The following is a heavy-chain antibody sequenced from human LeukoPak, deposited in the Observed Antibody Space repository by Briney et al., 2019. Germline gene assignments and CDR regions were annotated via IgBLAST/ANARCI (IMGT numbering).Heavy chain of an antibody. Sequence: PGGSLRLSCAASGFTFSSYSMNWVRQAPGKGLEWVSSISSSSSYIYYADSVKGRFTISRDNAKNSLYLQMNSLRAEDTAVYYCARDHYNSSGYGYYFDSWGQGTLVTVSS. CDR1: GFTFSSYS. J-gene: IGHJ4*02. D-gene: IGHD3-22*01. CDR2: ISSSSSYI. CDR3: ARDHYNSSGYGYYFDS. V-gene: IGHV3-21*06.